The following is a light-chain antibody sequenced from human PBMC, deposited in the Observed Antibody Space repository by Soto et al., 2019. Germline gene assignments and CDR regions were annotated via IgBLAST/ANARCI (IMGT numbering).Light chain of an antibody. V-gene: IGLV4-60*02. Sequence: QPVLTQSSSASASLGSSVKLTCILSSGHSSYIIAWHQQKPGKAPRYLMKLEGSGSYNKGSGVPDRFSGSSSGADRYLTISNLQFEDEADYYCETWDSNTRVFGGGTQLTVL. CDR2: LEGSGSY. CDR1: SGHSSYI. J-gene: IGLJ2*01. CDR3: ETWDSNTRV.